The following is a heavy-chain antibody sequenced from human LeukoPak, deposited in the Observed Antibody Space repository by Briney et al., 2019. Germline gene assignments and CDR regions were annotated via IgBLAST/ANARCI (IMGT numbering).Heavy chain of an antibody. CDR1: GFTFSIYA. CDR3: AKGYYYDIHHFDY. CDR2: ISYDGSNK. D-gene: IGHD3-22*01. Sequence: GGSLRLSCAASGFTFSIYAMHWVRQAPGKGLEWVAVISYDGSNKYYADSVKGRFTISRDNSKNTLYLQMNSLRAEDTAVYYCAKGYYYDIHHFDYWGQGTLVTVSS. J-gene: IGHJ4*02. V-gene: IGHV3-30-3*01.